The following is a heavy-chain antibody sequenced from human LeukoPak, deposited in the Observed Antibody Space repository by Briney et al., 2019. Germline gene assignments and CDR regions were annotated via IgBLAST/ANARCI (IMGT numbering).Heavy chain of an antibody. Sequence: KTSETLSLTCTVSGGSISSYYWSWIRQPPGKGLEWIGYIYYSGSTYYNPSLKSRVTISVDTSKNQFSLKLSSVTAADTAVYYCARGSSYDFWSGYPDPNWFDPWGQGTLVTVSS. CDR1: GGSISSYY. CDR2: IYYSGST. J-gene: IGHJ5*02. D-gene: IGHD3-3*01. CDR3: ARGSSYDFWSGYPDPNWFDP. V-gene: IGHV4-30-4*08.